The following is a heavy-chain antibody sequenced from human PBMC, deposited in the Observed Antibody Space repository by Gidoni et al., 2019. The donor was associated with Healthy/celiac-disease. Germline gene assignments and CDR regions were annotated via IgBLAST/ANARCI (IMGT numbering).Heavy chain of an antibody. CDR2: IYYSGST. Sequence: QVQLQESGPGLVKPSQTLSLTCPVSGGSISSGGSYWSWIRQHPGKGLEWIGYIYYSGSTYYNPSLKSRVTISVDTSKNQFSLKLSSVTAADTAVYYCARAGYDFWSGYYSSLDYWGQGTLVTVSS. V-gene: IGHV4-31*03. J-gene: IGHJ4*02. CDR3: ARAGYDFWSGYYSSLDY. CDR1: GGSISSGGSY. D-gene: IGHD3-3*01.